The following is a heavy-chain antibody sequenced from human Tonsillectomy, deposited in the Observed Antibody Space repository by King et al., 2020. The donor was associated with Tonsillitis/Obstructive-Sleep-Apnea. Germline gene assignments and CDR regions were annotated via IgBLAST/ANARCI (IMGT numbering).Heavy chain of an antibody. J-gene: IGHJ3*02. CDR1: GFTFGDYA. CDR2: IRSKAYGGTT. Sequence: VQLVESGGGLVQPGRSLRLSCTASGFTFGDYAMSWVRQAPGKGLEWVGFIRSKAYGGTTEYAASVKGRFTISRDDSKSIAYLQMNSLKTKDTAVYYCTRGSITIFGVVIMHDAFDIWGQGTMVTVSS. D-gene: IGHD3-3*01. V-gene: IGHV3-49*04. CDR3: TRGSITIFGVVIMHDAFDI.